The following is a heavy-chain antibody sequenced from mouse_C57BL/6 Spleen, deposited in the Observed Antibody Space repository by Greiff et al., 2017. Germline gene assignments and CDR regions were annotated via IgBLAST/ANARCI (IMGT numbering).Heavy chain of an antibody. D-gene: IGHD1-1*01. J-gene: IGHJ2*01. V-gene: IGHV1-5*01. CDR3: TRPLFTTVVATDFDY. CDR1: GYTFTSYW. Sequence: EVKLMESGTVLARPGASVKMSCKTSGYTFTSYWMHWVKQRPGQGLEWLGAIYPGNSDTSYNQKFKGKAKLTAVTSASTAYMELSSLTNEDSAVYYCTRPLFTTVVATDFDYWGQGTTLTVSS. CDR2: IYPGNSDT.